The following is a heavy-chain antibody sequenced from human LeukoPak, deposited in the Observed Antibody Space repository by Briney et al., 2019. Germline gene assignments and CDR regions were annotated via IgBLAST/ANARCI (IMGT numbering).Heavy chain of an antibody. D-gene: IGHD2-2*01. J-gene: IGHJ6*03. Sequence: GGSLRLSCAASGFSFSTYAMNWVRQAPGKGLEWLSYISGSSNTIYYADSVKGRFTVSRDNAKNSLHLQMNSLRTEDTAVYFCASGGPCGSTNYYYYCYMDVWGKGTTVTVSS. CDR1: GFSFSTYA. CDR2: ISGSSNTI. V-gene: IGHV3-48*04. CDR3: ASGGPCGSTNYYYYCYMDV.